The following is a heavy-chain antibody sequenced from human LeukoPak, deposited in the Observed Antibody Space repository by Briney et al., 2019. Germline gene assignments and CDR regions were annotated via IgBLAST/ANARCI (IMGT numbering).Heavy chain of an antibody. CDR2: MSSSSRTI. V-gene: IGHV3-48*01. D-gene: IGHD6-25*01. Sequence: GGSLRLSYAASGFTFSSYSMNWVRQAPGKGLEWVSYMSSSSRTIYYADSVKGRFTISRDNAKNSLYLQMNSLRAEDTAVYYCARARGAATLAFDIWGQGTMVTVSS. J-gene: IGHJ3*02. CDR1: GFTFSSYS. CDR3: ARARGAATLAFDI.